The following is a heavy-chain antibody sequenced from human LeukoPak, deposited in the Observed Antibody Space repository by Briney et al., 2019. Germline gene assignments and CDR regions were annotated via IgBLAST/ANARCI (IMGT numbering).Heavy chain of an antibody. J-gene: IGHJ4*02. Sequence: ASVKVSCKASGYTFTSYGISWVRQAPGQGLEWMGWISAYNGNTNYAQKLQGRVTMTTDTSTSTAYMELRSLRSDDTAVYYCARTNLDCKSGVCYDYWGQGTPVTVSS. CDR3: ARTNLDCKSGVCYDY. V-gene: IGHV1-18*01. CDR1: GYTFTSYG. D-gene: IGHD2-8*01. CDR2: ISAYNGNT.